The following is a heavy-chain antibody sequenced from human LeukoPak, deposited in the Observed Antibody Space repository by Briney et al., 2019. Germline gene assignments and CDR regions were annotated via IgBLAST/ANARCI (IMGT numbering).Heavy chain of an antibody. CDR3: ARGVPQWRRFLGSNKNWFDP. J-gene: IGHJ5*02. Sequence: GASVKVSCKASGYTFTGYYMHWVRQAPGQGLEWMGWINPNSGGTNYAQKFQGRVTMTRDTSISTAYMELSRLRSDDTAVYYCARGVPQWRRFLGSNKNWFDPWGQGTLVTVSS. CDR1: GYTFTGYY. V-gene: IGHV1-2*02. D-gene: IGHD3-3*01. CDR2: INPNSGGT.